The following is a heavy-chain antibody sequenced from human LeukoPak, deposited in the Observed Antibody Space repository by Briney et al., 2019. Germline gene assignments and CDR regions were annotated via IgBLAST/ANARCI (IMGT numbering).Heavy chain of an antibody. Sequence: ASVKVSCKPSGYTFTRYYMHWVRQAPGQGLKGMGWINRSSGGTNYAQKLESRVTITRDTSISTAYMEMSSLRSDDTAVYYCTRVPRNCSSTSCRWFDPWGQGTLATASS. CDR3: TRVPRNCSSTSCRWFDP. D-gene: IGHD2-2*01. CDR2: INRSSGGT. V-gene: IGHV1-2*02. CDR1: GYTFTRYY. J-gene: IGHJ5*02.